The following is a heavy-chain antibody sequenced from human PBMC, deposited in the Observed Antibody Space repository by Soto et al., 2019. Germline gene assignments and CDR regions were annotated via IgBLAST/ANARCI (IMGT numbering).Heavy chain of an antibody. D-gene: IGHD2-21*02. CDR2: IWYDGSNK. J-gene: IGHJ4*02. CDR1: GFTFSSYG. V-gene: IGHV3-33*01. Sequence: GGSLRLSCAASGFTFSSYGMHWVRQAPGKGLEWVAVIWYDGSNKYYADSVKGRFTISRDNSKNTLYLQMNSLRAEDTAVYYCARDWFEYCGGDCYADYWGQGTLVTVSS. CDR3: ARDWFEYCGGDCYADY.